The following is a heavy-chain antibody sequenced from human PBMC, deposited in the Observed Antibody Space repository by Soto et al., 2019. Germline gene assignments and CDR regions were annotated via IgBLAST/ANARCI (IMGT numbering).Heavy chain of an antibody. J-gene: IGHJ6*02. V-gene: IGHV4-31*03. D-gene: IGHD2-21*01. CDR1: GGSISSVGYY. CDR2: IYYSGTT. Sequence: QVQLQESGPGLVKPSQTLSLTCTVSGGSISSVGYYWYWIRQHPGKGLEWIGYIYYSGTTYYNPSLKSRVTISVDTSKNQFSLKLSSVTAADTAVYYCAASCVACGGFNYYGMDVWGQGTTVTVSS. CDR3: AASCVACGGFNYYGMDV.